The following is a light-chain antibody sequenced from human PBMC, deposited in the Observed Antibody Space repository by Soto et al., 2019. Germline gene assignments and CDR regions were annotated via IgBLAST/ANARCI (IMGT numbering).Light chain of an antibody. V-gene: IGKV1-5*03. CDR2: TAS. CDR1: QSISSW. Sequence: DIQMTQSPSTLSASVGDRVTITCRASQSISSWLAWYQQKPGKAPKLLIYTASSLESGVPSRFSGSVSGTEFTLTISSLQPDDFATSYCQQYNSYRTFGQGTKVEIK. J-gene: IGKJ1*01. CDR3: QQYNSYRT.